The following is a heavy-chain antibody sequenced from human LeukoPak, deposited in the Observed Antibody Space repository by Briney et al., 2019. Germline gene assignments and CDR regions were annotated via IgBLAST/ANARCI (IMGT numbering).Heavy chain of an antibody. J-gene: IGHJ3*02. Sequence: SETLSLTCTVSDGSISSSSYYWGWIRQPPGKGLEWIGSIYYSGSTYYNPSLKSRATISVDTSKNQFSLKLSSVTAADTAVYYCARGRGIRGSAFDIWGQGTMVTVSS. D-gene: IGHD3-10*01. CDR1: DGSISSSSYY. CDR2: IYYSGST. V-gene: IGHV4-39*01. CDR3: ARGRGIRGSAFDI.